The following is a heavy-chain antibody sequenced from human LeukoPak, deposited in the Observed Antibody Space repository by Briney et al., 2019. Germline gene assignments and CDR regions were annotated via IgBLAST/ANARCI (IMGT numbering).Heavy chain of an antibody. J-gene: IGHJ4*02. CDR3: ARQIVATNAIVFDY. V-gene: IGHV4-59*08. CDR2: IYYSGST. Sequence: SETLSLTCTVSGGSISSYYWSWIGQPPGKGLEWIGYIYYSGSTNYNPSLKSRVTISVDTSKNQFSLKLSSVTAADTAVYYCARQIVATNAIVFDYWGLGTPLAVSS. D-gene: IGHD5-12*01. CDR1: GGSISSYY.